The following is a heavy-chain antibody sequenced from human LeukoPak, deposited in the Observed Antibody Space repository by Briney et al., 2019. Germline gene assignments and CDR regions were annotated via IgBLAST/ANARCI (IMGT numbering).Heavy chain of an antibody. D-gene: IGHD5-24*01. J-gene: IGHJ4*02. V-gene: IGHV3-23*01. CDR2: SSA. CDR3: ARRDGRYFEN. Sequence: GGSLRLSCTASGFTFNTSGMHWVRQAPGKGLEWVGSSAVHADSVKGRFTISRDNSKNMLFVQMNNLRVEDTAVYFCARRDGRYFENWGRGTLVTVSS. CDR1: GFTFNTSG.